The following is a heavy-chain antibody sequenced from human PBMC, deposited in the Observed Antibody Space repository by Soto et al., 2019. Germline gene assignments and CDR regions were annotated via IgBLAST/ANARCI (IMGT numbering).Heavy chain of an antibody. V-gene: IGHV1-18*01. CDR3: ARVSHDFWSGYYSREYNWFDP. D-gene: IGHD3-3*01. J-gene: IGHJ5*02. CDR2: ISAYNGNT. Sequence: GASVKVSCKASGYTFTIYGSSWVRQAPGQGLEWMGWISAYNGNTNYAQKLQGRVTMTTDTSTSTAYMELRSLRSDDTAVYYCARVSHDFWSGYYSREYNWFDPWGQGTLLTVSS. CDR1: GYTFTIYG.